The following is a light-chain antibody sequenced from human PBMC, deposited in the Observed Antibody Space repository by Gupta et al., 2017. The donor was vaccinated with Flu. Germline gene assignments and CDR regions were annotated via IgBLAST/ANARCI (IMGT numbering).Light chain of an antibody. CDR1: SSDVGGYNY. V-gene: IGLV2-14*01. Sequence: QSALTHPASVAVSPGQSITISFTGTSSDVGGYNYVSWYQQHPGKAPKLMIYEVSNRPSGVSNRFSGSKSGNTASLTISGLQAEDEADYYCSSYTRSNTLVVFGGGTKLTVL. J-gene: IGLJ2*01. CDR2: EVS. CDR3: SSYTRSNTLVV.